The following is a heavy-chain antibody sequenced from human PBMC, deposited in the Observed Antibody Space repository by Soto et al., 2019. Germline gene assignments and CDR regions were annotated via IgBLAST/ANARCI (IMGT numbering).Heavy chain of an antibody. CDR3: ARERGGTDGDYGGEDY. CDR2: ISGNGGST. CDR1: RFTFSSFA. Sequence: EVQLLESGGGLVQPGGSLRLSCAASRFTFSSFAMSWVRQAPGKGLEWVSAISGNGGSTYYADSVKGRFTISRDNSKNTLYLQMENLRGENTGVYYCARERGGTDGDYGGEDYWGQGTLVTVSS. D-gene: IGHD4-17*01. V-gene: IGHV3-23*01. J-gene: IGHJ4*02.